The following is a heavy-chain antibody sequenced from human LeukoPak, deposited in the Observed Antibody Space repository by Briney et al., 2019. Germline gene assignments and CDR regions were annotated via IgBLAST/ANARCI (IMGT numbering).Heavy chain of an antibody. D-gene: IGHD3-9*01. V-gene: IGHV3-53*01. J-gene: IGHJ4*02. CDR2: IYSGGST. Sequence: TGGSLRLSCAASGFSVSSNYMSWVRQSPGRGLEWVSVIYSGGSTYYADSVKGRFTIFRDSTKNTLYLQMNSLRAEDTAVYYCARDFDQGSYYFDYWGQGTLVTVSS. CDR1: GFSVSSNY. CDR3: ARDFDQGSYYFDY.